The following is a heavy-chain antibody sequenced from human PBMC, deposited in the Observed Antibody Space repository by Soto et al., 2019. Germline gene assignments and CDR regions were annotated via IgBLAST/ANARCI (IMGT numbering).Heavy chain of an antibody. CDR1: GYTFTSYA. J-gene: IGHJ4*02. CDR3: VRDYGSAVYFDY. V-gene: IGHV1-3*01. D-gene: IGHD6-19*01. CDR2: INGGNGNT. Sequence: VSSVKVSCKASGYTFTSYAIHWVRQAPGQRLEWMGWINGGNGNTKSSQKFQGRVTITRDTSASTAYMEMSSLRSEDTAVYYCVRDYGSAVYFDYWGQGTMVTVSS.